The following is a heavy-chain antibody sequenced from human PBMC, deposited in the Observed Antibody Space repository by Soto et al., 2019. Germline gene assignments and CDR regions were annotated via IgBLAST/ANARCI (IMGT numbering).Heavy chain of an antibody. Sequence: QVQLVQSGADVKKPGASVKVSCKASGYTFSDYGVSWVRQAPGQCLEWMGWISSKNGNTNFAQKFRGRVTMTTDPSTSTVYMELRSLRPDDTAVYYCAREPPETPPDYWGQGTLVTVSS. V-gene: IGHV1-18*01. CDR2: ISSKNGNT. J-gene: IGHJ4*02. CDR1: GYTFSDYG. CDR3: AREPPETPPDY.